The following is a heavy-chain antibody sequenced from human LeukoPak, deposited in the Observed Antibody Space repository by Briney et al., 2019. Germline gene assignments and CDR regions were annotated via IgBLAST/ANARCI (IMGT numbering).Heavy chain of an antibody. CDR2: IIPILGIA. Sequence: AVKVSCKASGYTFTSYDINWVRQAPGQGREWMGRIIPILGIANYEQKFQRRVTITADKSTSTDYMQLSSVRSEDTAVYYCARRGIAAAGTYHCGQGTLVTVSS. CDR3: ARRGIAAAGTYH. CDR1: GYTFTSYD. D-gene: IGHD6-13*01. V-gene: IGHV1-69*04. J-gene: IGHJ5*02.